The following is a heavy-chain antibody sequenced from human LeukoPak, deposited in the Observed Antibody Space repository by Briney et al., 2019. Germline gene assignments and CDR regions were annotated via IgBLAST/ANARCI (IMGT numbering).Heavy chain of an antibody. V-gene: IGHV3-23*01. CDR1: GFTFSSYA. J-gene: IGHJ4*02. Sequence: GGSLRLSCAASGFTFSSYAMSWVRQAPGEGLEWVSAISGSGGSTYYADSVKGRFTISRDNSKNTLYLQMNSLRAEDTAVYYCAKVRLLWFRELLFSPDFDYWGQGTLVTVSS. CDR3: AKVRLLWFRELLFSPDFDY. D-gene: IGHD3-10*01. CDR2: ISGSGGST.